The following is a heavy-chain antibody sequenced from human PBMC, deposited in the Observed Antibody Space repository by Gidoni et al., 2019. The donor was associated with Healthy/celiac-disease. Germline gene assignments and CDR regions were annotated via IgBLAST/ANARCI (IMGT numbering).Heavy chain of an antibody. CDR1: GFTFSSYS. J-gene: IGHJ4*02. V-gene: IGHV3-23*01. Sequence: EVQLLESGGGLVQPGGSLILSCAASGFTFSSYSMSWVRQAPGKGLEWVSAISGSGGSTYYADSVKGRFTISRDNSKNTLYLQMNSLRDEDTAVYYCAKDQGTMIVVVIDYWGQGTLVTVSS. CDR3: AKDQGTMIVVVIDY. D-gene: IGHD3-22*01. CDR2: ISGSGGST.